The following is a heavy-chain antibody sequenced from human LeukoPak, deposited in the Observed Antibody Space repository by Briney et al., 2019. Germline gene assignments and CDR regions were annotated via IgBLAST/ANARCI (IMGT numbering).Heavy chain of an antibody. D-gene: IGHD5-12*01. CDR3: ARSSGHDFDY. CDR2: IYPSGST. V-gene: IGHV4-4*07. Sequence: SETLSLTCTVSSGSLSSFYWNWIRQPAGKGLGWVGGIYPSGSTDYNASLKSRVTMSVDTSKKQFSLKLNSVTAADTAVYYCARSSGHDFDYWGQGILVAVSS. J-gene: IGHJ4*02. CDR1: SGSLSSFY.